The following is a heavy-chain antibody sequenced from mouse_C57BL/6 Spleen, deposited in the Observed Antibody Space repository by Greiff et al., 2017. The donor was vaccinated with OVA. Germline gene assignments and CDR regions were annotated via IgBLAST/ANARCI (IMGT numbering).Heavy chain of an antibody. CDR2: IYPGDGDT. D-gene: IGHD1-1*01. CDR3: ARHFYYCGSEDWFAY. J-gene: IGHJ3*01. Sequence: VQLQQSGAELVKPGASVKISCKASGYAFSSYWMNWVKQRPGKGLEWIGQIYPGDGDTNYNGKFKGKATLTADKSSSTAYMQLSSLTSEDSAVYFCARHFYYCGSEDWFAYWGQGTLVTVSA. V-gene: IGHV1-80*01. CDR1: GYAFSSYW.